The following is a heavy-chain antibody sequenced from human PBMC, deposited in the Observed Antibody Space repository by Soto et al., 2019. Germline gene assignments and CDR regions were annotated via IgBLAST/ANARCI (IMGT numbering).Heavy chain of an antibody. J-gene: IGHJ4*02. CDR2: IKKDRSEK. Sequence: EVQLVESGGGFVQPGGSLRLSCSASEFSFSDYWMTWVRQAPGKGLEWVASIKKDRSEKSYVDSVKGRFTISRDNAKNSLYLHMSSLRDEDTAVYYCGRRAAVVGLDYWGQGALVTVSS. D-gene: IGHD6-13*01. CDR3: GRRAAVVGLDY. CDR1: EFSFSDYW. V-gene: IGHV3-7*01.